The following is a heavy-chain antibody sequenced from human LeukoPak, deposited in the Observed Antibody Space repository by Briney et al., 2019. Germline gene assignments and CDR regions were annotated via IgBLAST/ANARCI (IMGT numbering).Heavy chain of an antibody. CDR1: GFTFITYA. CDR3: ARSRGYSDYDSDY. Sequence: GGSLRLSCAASGFTFITYAMHWVRQAPGKGLEWVGVISDDGSNKYYADSVKGRFTISRDNSKNTLYLQMNSLRPEDAAVYFCARSRGYSDYDSDYWGQGTLVTVSS. D-gene: IGHD5-12*01. J-gene: IGHJ4*02. CDR2: ISDDGSNK. V-gene: IGHV3-30*04.